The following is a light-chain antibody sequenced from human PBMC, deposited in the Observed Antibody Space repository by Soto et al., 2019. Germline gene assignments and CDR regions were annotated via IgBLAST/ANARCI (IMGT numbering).Light chain of an antibody. Sequence: EIVLTQSPGTLSLSPGERATLSCRASQSVSSSYLAWYQQKPGQAPRLLIYGASSRATGIPDRFSGSGSGTDSTLTISRLEPEDFAVYFCQQYGNSGTFGQGTKLEIK. J-gene: IGKJ2*01. CDR3: QQYGNSGT. V-gene: IGKV3-20*01. CDR1: QSVSSSY. CDR2: GAS.